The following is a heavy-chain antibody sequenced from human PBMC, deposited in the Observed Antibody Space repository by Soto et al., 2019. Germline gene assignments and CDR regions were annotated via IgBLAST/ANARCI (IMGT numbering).Heavy chain of an antibody. J-gene: IGHJ6*02. V-gene: IGHV1-69*13. CDR1: GGTFSSYA. CDR2: IIPIFGTA. CDR3: AVRVATFNLYYSYGMDV. Sequence: GASVKVSCKASGGTFSSYAISWVRQAPGQGLEWMGGIIPIFGTANYAQKFQGRVTITADESTSTAYMELSSLRSEDTAVYYCAVRVATFNLYYSYGMDVWGQGITVTVSS. D-gene: IGHD5-12*01.